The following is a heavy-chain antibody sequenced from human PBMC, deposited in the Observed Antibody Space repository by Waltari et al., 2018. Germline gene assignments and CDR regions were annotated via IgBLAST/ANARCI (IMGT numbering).Heavy chain of an antibody. CDR3: AREYRYYFDY. CDR2: ISSSSSTI. J-gene: IGHJ4*02. Sequence: EVQLVASGGGLVQPGGYLRLSCAAYGFTFRSYSMNWVRQAPGKGLEWVSDISSSSSTIYYADSVKGRFTISRDNAKNSLYLQMNSLRAEDTAVYYCAREYRYYFDYWGQGTLVTVSS. D-gene: IGHD1-1*01. V-gene: IGHV3-48*01. CDR1: GFTFRSYS.